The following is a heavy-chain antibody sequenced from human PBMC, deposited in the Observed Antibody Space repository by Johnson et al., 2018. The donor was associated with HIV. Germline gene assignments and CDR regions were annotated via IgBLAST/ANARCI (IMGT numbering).Heavy chain of an antibody. Sequence: QVQLVESGGGVVQPGRSLRLSCAASGFTFSSYAMHWVRQAPGKGLEWVAVISYDGSNKYYADSVKGRFTVSRDNSKNTLYLQMNSLRAEDTAIYYGAKSPARDHGGNSGAFAIWGQGTMVTVSS. V-gene: IGHV3-30*18. D-gene: IGHD4-23*01. CDR1: GFTFSSYA. CDR2: ISYDGSNK. J-gene: IGHJ3*02. CDR3: AKSPARDHGGNSGAFAI.